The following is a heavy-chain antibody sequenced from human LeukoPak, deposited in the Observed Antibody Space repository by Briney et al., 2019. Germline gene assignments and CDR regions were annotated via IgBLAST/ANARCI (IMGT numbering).Heavy chain of an antibody. CDR1: GYSFTSYW. J-gene: IGHJ4*02. D-gene: IGHD3-10*01. Sequence: GESLKISCKGSGYSFTSYWIGWVRQMPGKGLEWMGIIYPGDSDTRYSPSFQGQVTISADKSISTAYLHWSSLKASDTAMYYCARNHASGVWFGEVLFDYWGQGTLVSVSS. V-gene: IGHV5-51*01. CDR3: ARNHASGVWFGEVLFDY. CDR2: IYPGDSDT.